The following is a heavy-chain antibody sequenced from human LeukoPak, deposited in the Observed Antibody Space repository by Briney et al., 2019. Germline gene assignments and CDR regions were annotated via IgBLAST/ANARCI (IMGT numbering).Heavy chain of an antibody. V-gene: IGHV3-20*04. Sequence: GGSLRLSCAASGFTFDDYGMSWVRHAPGKGLEWVSGINWNGGSTGYADSVNGRFTISRDNAKNSLYLQMNSLRAEDTALYYCARYFGWELQGNFDYWGQGTLVTISS. CDR3: ARYFGWELQGNFDY. CDR1: GFTFDDYG. J-gene: IGHJ4*02. D-gene: IGHD1-26*01. CDR2: INWNGGST.